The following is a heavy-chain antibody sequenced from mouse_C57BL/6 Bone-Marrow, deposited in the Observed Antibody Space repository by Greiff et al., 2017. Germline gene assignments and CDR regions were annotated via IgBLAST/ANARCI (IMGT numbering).Heavy chain of an antibody. D-gene: IGHD1-1*01. Sequence: VKLMESGAELVKPGASVKMSCKASGYTFTSYWITWVKQRPGQGLEWIGDIYPGSGSTNYNEKFKSKATLTVDTSSSTAYMQLSSLTSEDSAVYYCAREGTVVPHYYAMDYWGQGTSVTVSS. CDR1: GYTFTSYW. CDR2: IYPGSGST. V-gene: IGHV1-55*01. CDR3: AREGTVVPHYYAMDY. J-gene: IGHJ4*01.